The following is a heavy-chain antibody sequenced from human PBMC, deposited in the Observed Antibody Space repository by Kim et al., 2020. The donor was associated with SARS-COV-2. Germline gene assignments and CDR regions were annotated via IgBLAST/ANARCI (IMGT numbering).Heavy chain of an antibody. D-gene: IGHD3-10*01. CDR3: ARLYGSGSTLDY. Sequence: SETLSLTCTVSGGSISSSSYYWGWIRQPPGKGLEWIGSIFYSGSTYYNPSLKSRVTISVDTSKNQFSLKLSSVTAADTAVYYCARLYGSGSTLDYWGQGT. J-gene: IGHJ4*02. CDR1: GGSISSSSYY. V-gene: IGHV4-39*01. CDR2: IFYSGST.